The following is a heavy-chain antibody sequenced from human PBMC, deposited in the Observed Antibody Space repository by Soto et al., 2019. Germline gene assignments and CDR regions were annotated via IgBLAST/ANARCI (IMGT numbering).Heavy chain of an antibody. J-gene: IGHJ6*03. Sequence: GGSLRLSCAASGFTFSSYAMSWVRQAPGKGLEWVSAISGSGGSTYYADSVKGRFTISRDNSKKALYLQMKSLRAEDTAVYYCAKGRDPYCSSSSCYASWFYYYYYYYMDVWGQGTTVTVSS. D-gene: IGHD2-2*01. CDR2: ISGSGGST. V-gene: IGHV3-23*01. CDR3: AKGRDPYCSSSSCYASWFYYYYYYYMDV. CDR1: GFTFSSYA.